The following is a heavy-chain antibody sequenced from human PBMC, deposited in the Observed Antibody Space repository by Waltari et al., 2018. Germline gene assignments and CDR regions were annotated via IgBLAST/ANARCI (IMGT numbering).Heavy chain of an antibody. D-gene: IGHD3-9*01. J-gene: IGHJ6*02. CDR3: AKAGDDILTGYYYYYYGMDV. CDR2: IRGSGGST. Sequence: EVQLLESGGGLVQPGGSLRLSCVASGFTFSSYAMSWVRQAPGKGLGWVSAIRGSGGSTYYADSVNGRFTISRDNSKNTRYLQMNSLRAEDTAVYYCAKAGDDILTGYYYYYYGMDVWGQGTTVTVSS. CDR1: GFTFSSYA. V-gene: IGHV3-23*01.